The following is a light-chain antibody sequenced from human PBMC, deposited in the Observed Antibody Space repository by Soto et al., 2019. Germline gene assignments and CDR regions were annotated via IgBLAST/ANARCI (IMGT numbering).Light chain of an antibody. V-gene: IGLV2-14*01. Sequence: QSALTQPASVSGSPGQSITISRTATSSDVGVYNYVSWYQQYPGKAPKLMIYEVINRPSGISNRFSGSRSANTASLIISGLQAEDEADYYCSSYTSSSTLIFGGGTKLTVL. J-gene: IGLJ2*01. CDR3: SSYTSSSTLI. CDR1: SSDVGVYNY. CDR2: EVI.